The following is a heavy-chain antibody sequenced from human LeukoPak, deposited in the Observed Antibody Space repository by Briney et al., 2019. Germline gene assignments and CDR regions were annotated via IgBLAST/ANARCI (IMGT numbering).Heavy chain of an antibody. V-gene: IGHV3-33*01. Sequence: PGGSLRLSCAASGFTFSSYGMHWVRQAPGKGLEWVAVIWYDGSNKYYADSVKGRFTISRDNSKNTLHLQMNSLRAEDTAVYYCARDRPYGDYSYYPNWFDPWGQGTLVTVSS. CDR1: GFTFSSYG. CDR3: ARDRPYGDYSYYPNWFDP. CDR2: IWYDGSNK. J-gene: IGHJ5*02. D-gene: IGHD4-17*01.